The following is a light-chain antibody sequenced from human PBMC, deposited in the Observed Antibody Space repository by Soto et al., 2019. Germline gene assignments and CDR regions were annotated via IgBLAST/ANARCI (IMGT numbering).Light chain of an antibody. Sequence: DIQMTQSPSTLSASVGDRVTITCRASQSISICLAWYQQKPGKAPKLLIYDASSLQSGVPSRFSGSGSGTEFTLTISSLQPEDFATYYCQQYNSYSRTFGQGTKVDIK. CDR2: DAS. V-gene: IGKV1-5*03. CDR1: QSISIC. J-gene: IGKJ1*01. CDR3: QQYNSYSRT.